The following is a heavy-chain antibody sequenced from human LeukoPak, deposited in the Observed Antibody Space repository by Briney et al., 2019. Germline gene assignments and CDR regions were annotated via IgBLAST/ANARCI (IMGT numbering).Heavy chain of an antibody. V-gene: IGHV3-48*03. CDR1: GFTFSRYE. CDR3: ARVTYSSLDY. Sequence: GGSLRLSCAASGFTFSRYEMNWVRQAPGKGLEWVSYITSSGSTIYYADSAKGRFTISRDNAKNSLYLQMNSLRAEDTAVYYCARVTYSSLDYWGQGTLVTVSS. D-gene: IGHD4-11*01. CDR2: ITSSGSTI. J-gene: IGHJ4*02.